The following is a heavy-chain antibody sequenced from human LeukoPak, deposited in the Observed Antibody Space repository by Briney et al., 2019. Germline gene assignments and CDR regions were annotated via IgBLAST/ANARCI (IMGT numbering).Heavy chain of an antibody. D-gene: IGHD2-2*01. CDR3: AAVIVGVPADLGGGAFDI. CDR2: INPNSGGT. CDR1: GYTFTGYY. J-gene: IGHJ3*02. V-gene: IGHV1-2*02. Sequence: GASVKVSCKASGYTFTGYYMHWVRQAPGQGLEWMGWINPNSGGTNYAQKFQGGLTMTRDTSISTAYMELSRLRSDDTAVYYCAAVIVGVPADLGGGAFDIWGQGKMVTVSS.